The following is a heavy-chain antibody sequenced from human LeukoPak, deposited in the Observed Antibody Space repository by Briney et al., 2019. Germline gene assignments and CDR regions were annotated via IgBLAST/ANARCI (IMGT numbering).Heavy chain of an antibody. D-gene: IGHD6-19*01. Sequence: ETLSLTCAVYGGSFSGYYWSWIRQPPGKGLEWVSTISGSGGSTYYADSAKGRFTISRDNSKNTLYLQINSLRAEDTAVYYCAKDSSGWYSYFDYWGQGTLVTVSS. J-gene: IGHJ4*02. V-gene: IGHV3-23*01. CDR2: ISGSGGST. CDR1: GGSFSGYY. CDR3: AKDSSGWYSYFDY.